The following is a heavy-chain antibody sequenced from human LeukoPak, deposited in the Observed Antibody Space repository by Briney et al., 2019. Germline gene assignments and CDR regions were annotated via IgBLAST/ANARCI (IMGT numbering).Heavy chain of an antibody. J-gene: IGHJ5*02. CDR1: GGSISSSSYY. CDR3: AKQNGDYENWFDP. CDR2: IYYSGST. Sequence: PSETLSLTCTVSGGSISSSSYYWGWIRQPPGKGLEWIGSIYYSGSTYYNPSLKSRVTISVDTSKNQSSLKLSSVTAADTAVYYCAKQNGDYENWFDPWGQGTLVTVSS. V-gene: IGHV4-39*01. D-gene: IGHD4-17*01.